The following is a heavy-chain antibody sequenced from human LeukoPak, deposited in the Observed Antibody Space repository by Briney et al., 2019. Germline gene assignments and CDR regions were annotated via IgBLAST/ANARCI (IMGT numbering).Heavy chain of an antibody. D-gene: IGHD3-9*01. CDR2: FDPEDGET. CDR1: GYTLTELS. J-gene: IGHJ4*02. V-gene: IGHV1-24*01. CDR3: AAIPDILTGYYKGPFFDY. Sequence: ASVKVSCKVSGYTLTELSMHGVRQAPGKGLEWMGGFDPEDGETIYAQKFQGRVTMTEDTSTDTAYMELSSLRSEDTAVYYCAAIPDILTGYYKGPFFDYWGQGTLVTVSS.